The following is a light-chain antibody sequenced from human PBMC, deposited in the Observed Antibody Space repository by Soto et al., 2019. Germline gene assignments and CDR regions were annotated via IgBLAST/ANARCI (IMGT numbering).Light chain of an antibody. CDR2: EDD. CDR3: SSYAGRSTFVV. Sequence: QSALTQPASVSASPGEPITISCTGTSSDVGSYRLVSWYQQHPGEAPKLIIYEDDERPSGVSNRFSGSKSGNTASLTISGLQAEDEADYYCSSYAGRSTFVVFGGGTKVTVL. V-gene: IGLV2-23*01. J-gene: IGLJ2*01. CDR1: SSDVGSYRL.